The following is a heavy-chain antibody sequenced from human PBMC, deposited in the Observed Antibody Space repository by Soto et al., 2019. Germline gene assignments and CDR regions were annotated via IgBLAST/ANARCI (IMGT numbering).Heavy chain of an antibody. Sequence: EVQLVESGGGLVQPGGSLRLSCAASGFTVSSNYMSWVRQAPGKGLEWVSVFYSGGSTYYADSVKGRFTISRDNSKNTLYLQMNSLRAEDTAVYYCARDWGDCSSTSCYELYWGQGTLVTVSS. J-gene: IGHJ4*02. D-gene: IGHD2-2*01. V-gene: IGHV3-66*01. CDR1: GFTVSSNY. CDR3: ARDWGDCSSTSCYELY. CDR2: FYSGGST.